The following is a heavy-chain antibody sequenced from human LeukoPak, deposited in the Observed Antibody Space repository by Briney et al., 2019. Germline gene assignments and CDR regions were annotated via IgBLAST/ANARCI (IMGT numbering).Heavy chain of an antibody. CDR2: IYTSGST. J-gene: IGHJ6*03. CDR3: ARETTIVRGVIPYYYYYYMDV. CDR1: GGSIRSGSYY. V-gene: IGHV4-61*02. D-gene: IGHD3-10*01. Sequence: SETLSLSCTVSGGSIRSGSYYWSWIRQPAGKGLEWIGRIYTSGSTNYNPSLKSRVTISVETSKNEFSLRLSSVTAADTAVYYCARETTIVRGVIPYYYYYYMDVWGKGTTVTVSS.